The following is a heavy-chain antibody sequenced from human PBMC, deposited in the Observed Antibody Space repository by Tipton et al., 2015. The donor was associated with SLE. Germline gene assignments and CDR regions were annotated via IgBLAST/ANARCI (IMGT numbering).Heavy chain of an antibody. CDR1: GFTFSSYS. CDR2: ISSSSSTI. V-gene: IGHV3-48*01. CDR3: AKRLAPDP. J-gene: IGHJ5*02. Sequence: SLRLSCAASGFTFSSYSMNWVRQAPGKGLEWVSYISSSSSTIYHADSVKGRFTISRDNSKNTLYLQMNSLRAEDTAVYYCAKRLAPDPWGQGTLVTVSS. D-gene: IGHD3-3*02.